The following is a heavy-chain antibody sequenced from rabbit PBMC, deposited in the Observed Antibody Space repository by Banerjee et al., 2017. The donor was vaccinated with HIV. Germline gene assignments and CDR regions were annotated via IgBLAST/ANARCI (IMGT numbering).Heavy chain of an antibody. J-gene: IGHJ4*01. D-gene: IGHD4-2*01. CDR1: GLSFSSNYY. Sequence: QSLEESGGDLVKPGASLTLTCTASGLSFSSNYYMCWVRQAPGKGLEWIGCIYAGSSGSTYYASWAKGRFTISKTSSTTVTLQMTSLTAADTATYFCARGVGSDLWGQGTLVTVS. V-gene: IGHV1S40*01. CDR2: IYAGSSGST. CDR3: ARGVGSDL.